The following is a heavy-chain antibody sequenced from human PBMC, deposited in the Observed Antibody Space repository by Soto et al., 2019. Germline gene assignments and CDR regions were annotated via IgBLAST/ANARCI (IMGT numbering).Heavy chain of an antibody. CDR2: ISYDGSNK. CDR1: GFTFSSYG. CDR3: AKPHGPRTDYYYGMDV. J-gene: IGHJ6*02. Sequence: GESLKISCAASGFTFSSYGMHWVRQAPGKGLEWVAVISYDGSNKYYADSVKGRFTISRDNSKNTLYLQMNSLRAEDTAVYYCAKPHGPRTDYYYGMDVWGQGTTVTVSS. V-gene: IGHV3-30*18. D-gene: IGHD1-1*01.